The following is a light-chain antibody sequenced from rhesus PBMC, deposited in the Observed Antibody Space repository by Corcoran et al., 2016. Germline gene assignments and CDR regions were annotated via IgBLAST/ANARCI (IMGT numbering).Light chain of an antibody. CDR2: WAS. Sequence: DIVMTQSPDSLAVSLGERVTINCKSSQSLLYSSNNKNYLAWYQQKPGQAPKLHIYWASTRESGVPNRFSGSGSGTDFTLTIRGLQAEDVAVYYCQQYYTSPLTFGGGTKVEIK. CDR3: QQYYTSPLT. CDR1: QSLLYSSNNKNY. V-gene: IGKV4-1*01. J-gene: IGKJ4*01.